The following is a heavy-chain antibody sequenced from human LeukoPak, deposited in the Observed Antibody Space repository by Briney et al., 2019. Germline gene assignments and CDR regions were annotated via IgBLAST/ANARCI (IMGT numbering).Heavy chain of an antibody. V-gene: IGHV4-30-4*01. CDR3: ARVTDGGGDPYRWFDP. CDR2: IYYSGST. Sequence: SEILSLTCTVSGGSISSGDYYWSWIRQPPGKGLEWIGYIYYSGSTYYNPSLKSRVTISVDTSKNQFSLKLSSVTAADTAVYYCARVTDGGGDPYRWFDPWGQGTLVTVSS. D-gene: IGHD2-21*02. CDR1: GGSISSGDYY. J-gene: IGHJ5*02.